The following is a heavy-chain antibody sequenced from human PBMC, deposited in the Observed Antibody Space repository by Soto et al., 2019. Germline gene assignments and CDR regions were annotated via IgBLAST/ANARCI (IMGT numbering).Heavy chain of an antibody. CDR3: AKARGSSWYYFDY. Sequence: PGGSLRPSCAASGFTFSSYAMSWVRQAPGKGLEWVSAISGSGGSTYYADSVKGRFTISRDNSKNTLYLQMNSLRAEDTAVYYCAKARGSSWYYFDYWGQGTLVTVSS. CDR1: GFTFSSYA. J-gene: IGHJ4*02. CDR2: ISGSGGST. V-gene: IGHV3-23*01. D-gene: IGHD6-13*01.